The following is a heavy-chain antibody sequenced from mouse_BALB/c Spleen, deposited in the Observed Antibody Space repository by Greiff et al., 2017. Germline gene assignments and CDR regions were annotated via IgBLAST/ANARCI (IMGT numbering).Heavy chain of an antibody. CDR1: GFNIKDTY. J-gene: IGHJ4*01. CDR3: AKAHYGSSYDAMDY. D-gene: IGHD1-1*01. Sequence: VQLQQSGAELVKPGASVKLSCTASGFNIKDTYMHWVKQRPEQGLEWIGRIDPANGNTKYDPKFQGKATITADTSSNTAYLQLSSLTSEDTAVYYGAKAHYGSSYDAMDYWGQGTSVTVSS. CDR2: IDPANGNT. V-gene: IGHV14-3*02.